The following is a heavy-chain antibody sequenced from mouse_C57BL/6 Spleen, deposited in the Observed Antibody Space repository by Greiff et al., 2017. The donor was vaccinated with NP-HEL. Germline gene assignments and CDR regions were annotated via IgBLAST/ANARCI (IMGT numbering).Heavy chain of an antibody. D-gene: IGHD4-1*01. V-gene: IGHV1-15*01. CDR2: IDPETGGT. Sequence: QVQLQQSGAELVRPGASVTLSCKASGYTFTDYEMHWVKQTPVHGLEWIGAIDPETGGTAYNQKFKGKAILTADKSSSTAYMELRSLTSEDSAVYYCTREGLGQGFAYWGQGTLVTVSA. CDR1: GYTFTDYE. J-gene: IGHJ3*01. CDR3: TREGLGQGFAY.